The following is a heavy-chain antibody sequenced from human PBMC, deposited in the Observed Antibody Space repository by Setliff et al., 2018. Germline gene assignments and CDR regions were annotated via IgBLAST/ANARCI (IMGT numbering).Heavy chain of an antibody. Sequence: GESLKISCAASGFTFSSYAMAWVRQAPGQGLEWVSAIRGGRSGTNTYYADSVKGRFTISRDNSKNTLYLQMSSLRAEDTAVYYCAKGTQRYCSGAICYYFDYWGQGTLVTVSS. J-gene: IGHJ4*02. D-gene: IGHD2-15*01. CDR3: AKGTQRYCSGAICYYFDY. V-gene: IGHV3-23*01. CDR1: GFTFSSYA. CDR2: IRGGRSGTNT.